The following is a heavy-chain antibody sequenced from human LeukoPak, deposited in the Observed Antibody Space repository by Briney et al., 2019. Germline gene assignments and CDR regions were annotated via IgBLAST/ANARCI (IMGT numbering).Heavy chain of an antibody. CDR2: ISYDGNNK. Sequence: GRSLRLSCAASGFTSSAMHWVRQAPGKGLEWVAVISYDGNNKYYADSVKGRFTVSRDNSNNTLYLQMNSLRPEDTAVYYCAKISTSTNCCLEGSQHWGQGTLVTVPS. CDR3: AKISTSTNCCLEGSQH. J-gene: IGHJ1*01. CDR1: GFTSSA. D-gene: IGHD2-2*01. V-gene: IGHV3-30-3*02.